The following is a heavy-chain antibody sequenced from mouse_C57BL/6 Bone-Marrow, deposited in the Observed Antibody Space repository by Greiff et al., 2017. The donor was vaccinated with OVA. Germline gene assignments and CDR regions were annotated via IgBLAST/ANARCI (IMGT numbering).Heavy chain of an antibody. CDR3: ARLGYYDV. J-gene: IGHJ1*03. Sequence: VESGGGLVQPGGSLKLSCAASGFTFSDYYMYWVRQTPEKRLEWVAYISNGGGSTYYPDTVKGRFTISRDNAKNTLYLQMSRLKSEDTAMYYCARLGYYDVWGTGTTVTVSS. V-gene: IGHV5-12*01. CDR1: GFTFSDYY. CDR2: ISNGGGST.